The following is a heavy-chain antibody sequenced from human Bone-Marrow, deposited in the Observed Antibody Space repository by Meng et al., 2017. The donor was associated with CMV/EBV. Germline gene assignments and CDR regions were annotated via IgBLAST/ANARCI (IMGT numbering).Heavy chain of an antibody. V-gene: IGHV1-8*03. Sequence: ASVKVSCKASGYTFTSYDINWVRQATGQGLEWMGWMNPNSGNTGYAQKFQGRVTITRNTSISTAYMELSSLRSEDTAVYYCARGDPGWGSSSWFYYYYGMDVWGQGTTVTVS. CDR3: ARGDPGWGSSSWFYYYYGMDV. J-gene: IGHJ6*02. D-gene: IGHD6-13*01. CDR1: GYTFTSYD. CDR2: MNPNSGNT.